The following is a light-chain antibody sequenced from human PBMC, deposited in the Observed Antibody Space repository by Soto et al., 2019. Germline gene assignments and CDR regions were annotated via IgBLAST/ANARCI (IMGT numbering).Light chain of an antibody. V-gene: IGLV2-8*01. CDR1: SSDVGTYNY. CDR2: EVT. J-gene: IGLJ1*01. Sequence: QSALTQPPSASGSPGQSVTISCTGTSSDVGTYNYVSWYRQYPGKAPKLLIFEVTSRPSGVPDRFSGSTSVNTASLTISGLQTDDEADYYCCLYVGATTYVFGTGTKLTVL. CDR3: CLYVGATTYV.